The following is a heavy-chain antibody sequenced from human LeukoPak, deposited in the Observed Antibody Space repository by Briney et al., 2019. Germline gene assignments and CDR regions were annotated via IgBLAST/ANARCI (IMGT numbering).Heavy chain of an antibody. CDR1: GFTFSDYY. Sequence: GGSLRLSCAASGFTFSDYYMSWIRQAPGKGLEWASYISSSGSTIYYADSVKGRFTISRDNAKNSLYLQMNSLRAEDTAVYYCARGHTAVTRHFDFWGQGTLVTVSS. CDR2: ISSSGSTI. D-gene: IGHD4-17*01. CDR3: ARGHTAVTRHFDF. J-gene: IGHJ4*02. V-gene: IGHV3-11*04.